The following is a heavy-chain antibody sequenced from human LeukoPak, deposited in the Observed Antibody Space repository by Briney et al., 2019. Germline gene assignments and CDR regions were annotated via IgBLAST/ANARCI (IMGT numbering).Heavy chain of an antibody. CDR3: ARSERWFGELSALDY. V-gene: IGHV4-31*03. Sequence: PSETLSLTCTVSGGSISSGGYYWSWIRQHPGKGLEWIGYIYYSGSTYYNPSLKSRVTISVDTSKNQFSLKLSSVTAADTAVYYCARSERWFGELSALDYWGQGTLVTVSS. J-gene: IGHJ4*02. CDR1: GGSISSGGYY. CDR2: IYYSGST. D-gene: IGHD3-10*01.